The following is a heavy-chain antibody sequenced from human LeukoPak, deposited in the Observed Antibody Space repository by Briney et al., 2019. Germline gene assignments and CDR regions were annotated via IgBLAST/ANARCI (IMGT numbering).Heavy chain of an antibody. CDR1: GGSISSYY. D-gene: IGHD3-22*01. V-gene: IGHV4-4*09. Sequence: SETLSLTCTVSGGSISSYYWSWIRQPPGKGLEWIGYIYTSGSTNYNPSLRSRVTISVDTSKNQFSLELSSVTAADTAVYYCARFTYSRNFDYWGQGTLVTVSS. CDR2: IYTSGST. J-gene: IGHJ4*02. CDR3: ARFTYSRNFDY.